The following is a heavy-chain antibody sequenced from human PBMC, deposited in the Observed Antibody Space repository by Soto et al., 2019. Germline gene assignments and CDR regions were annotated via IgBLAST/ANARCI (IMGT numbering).Heavy chain of an antibody. CDR3: ARDDRYDYIGNFGY. CDR2: IDNSGRT. V-gene: IGHV4-59*12. D-gene: IGHD4-4*01. J-gene: IGHJ4*02. Sequence: PSETLSLTCTISGGSPSYYYWTWIRQPPGKGLEWIGNIDNSGRTTYNPSLKSRVTISVDTSNNQFSLKLSSVTAADTAVYYCARDDRYDYIGNFGYWGQGTLVTVS. CDR1: GGSPSYYY.